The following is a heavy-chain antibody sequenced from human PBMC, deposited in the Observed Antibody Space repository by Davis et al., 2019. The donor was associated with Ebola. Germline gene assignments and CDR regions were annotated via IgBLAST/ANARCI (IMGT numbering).Heavy chain of an antibody. Sequence: ASVKVSCKASGYTFTSYAMHWVRQAPGQRLEWMGWINAGNGNTKYSQKFQGRVTITRDTSTSTAYMELSSLRSEDTAVYYCARVSYILTGYPIDYWGQGTLVTVSS. CDR1: GYTFTSYA. CDR3: ARVSYILTGYPIDY. V-gene: IGHV1-3*01. J-gene: IGHJ4*02. D-gene: IGHD3-9*01. CDR2: INAGNGNT.